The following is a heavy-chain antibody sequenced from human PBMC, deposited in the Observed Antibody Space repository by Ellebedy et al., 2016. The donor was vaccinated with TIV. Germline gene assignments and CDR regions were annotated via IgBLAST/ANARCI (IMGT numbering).Heavy chain of an antibody. V-gene: IGHV3-23*01. CDR3: AKSLPGYSYGSYYFDY. CDR1: GFTFSSYA. Sequence: GESLKISCAASGFTFSSYAMSWVRQAPGKGLEWVSAISGSGGSTYYADSVKGRFTISRDNSKNTLYLQMNSLRAEDTAVYYCAKSLPGYSYGSYYFDYWGQGTLVTVSS. D-gene: IGHD5-18*01. CDR2: ISGSGGST. J-gene: IGHJ4*02.